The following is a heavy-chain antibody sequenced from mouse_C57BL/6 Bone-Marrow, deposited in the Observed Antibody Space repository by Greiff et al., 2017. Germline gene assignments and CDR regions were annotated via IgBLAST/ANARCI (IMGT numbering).Heavy chain of an antibody. CDR3: ARDDYTKGAMDY. V-gene: IGHV1-69*01. J-gene: IGHJ4*01. D-gene: IGHD2-12*01. CDR1: GYTFTSYW. CDR2: IDPSDSYT. Sequence: QVQLQQPGAELVMPGASVKLSCKASGYTFTSYWMHWVKQRPGQGLEWIGEIDPSDSYTNYNQKFKGKSTLTVEKSSSTAYMQLSSLTSEDSAVYYCARDDYTKGAMDYWGQGTSVTVSS.